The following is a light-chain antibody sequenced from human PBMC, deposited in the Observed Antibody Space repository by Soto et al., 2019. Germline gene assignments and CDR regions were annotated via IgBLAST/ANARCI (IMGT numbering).Light chain of an antibody. Sequence: VLTQSPATLSLSPGERATLSCRASQTVSSFLAWYQQKPGQAPRLLIHDSSDRATGIPARFSGSGSGTEFTLTISSLQFEDFAVYYCQHYKTWPWTFGQGTKVEIK. J-gene: IGKJ1*01. CDR1: QTVSSF. CDR2: DSS. CDR3: QHYKTWPWT. V-gene: IGKV3-11*01.